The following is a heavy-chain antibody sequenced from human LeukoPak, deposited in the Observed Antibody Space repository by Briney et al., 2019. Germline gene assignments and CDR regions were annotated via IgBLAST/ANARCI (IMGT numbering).Heavy chain of an antibody. CDR2: ISYDGSNK. Sequence: KPGRSLRLSCAASGFTFSGYAMHWVRQAPGKGLEWVAVISYDGSNKYYADSVKGRFTISRDNSKNTLYLQMNSLRAEDTAVYYCVHSYGFSHFDYWGQGTLVTVSS. CDR1: GFTFSGYA. D-gene: IGHD5-18*01. J-gene: IGHJ4*02. CDR3: VHSYGFSHFDY. V-gene: IGHV3-30*04.